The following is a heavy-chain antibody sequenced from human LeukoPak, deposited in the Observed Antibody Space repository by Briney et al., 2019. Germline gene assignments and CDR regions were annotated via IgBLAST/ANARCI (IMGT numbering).Heavy chain of an antibody. CDR1: GFTFSNYG. D-gene: IGHD3-10*01. CDR2: ISPNGGNT. CDR3: AREYGPGSFFDY. V-gene: IGHV3-23*01. Sequence: GGSLRLSCAASGFTFSNYGMSWVRQAPGKGLEWVSSISPNGGNTYYVASVKGRFTISRDNSKNTLDLQMNSLRAEDTAVYYCAREYGPGSFFDYWGQGTLVTVSS. J-gene: IGHJ4*02.